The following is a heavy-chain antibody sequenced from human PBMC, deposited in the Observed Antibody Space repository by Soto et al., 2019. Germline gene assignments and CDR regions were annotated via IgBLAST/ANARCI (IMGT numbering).Heavy chain of an antibody. J-gene: IGHJ4*02. CDR3: ARNRCGGYDFDS. Sequence: QLQLQESGPGLVKPSGTLSLTCTVSNGSMTSSLWWSWVRQSPGKGLEWIGEVAQSGFTSYNPSLKSRLTISQDRSNNQFSLRLTSVTAADTAVYYCARNRCGGYDFDSWGQGTLVTVSS. D-gene: IGHD5-12*01. V-gene: IGHV4-4*02. CDR1: NGSMTSSLW. CDR2: VAQSGFT.